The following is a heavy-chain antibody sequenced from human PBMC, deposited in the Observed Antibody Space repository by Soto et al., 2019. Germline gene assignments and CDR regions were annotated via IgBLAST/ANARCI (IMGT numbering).Heavy chain of an antibody. CDR1: GYTFTSYG. CDR2: FDPEDGET. V-gene: IGHV1-24*01. D-gene: IGHD3-10*01. Sequence: ASVKVSCKASGYTFTSYGISWVRQAPGQGLEWMGGFDPEDGETIYAQKFQGRVTMTEDTSTDTAYMELSSLRSEDTAVYYCATFPYYYAPEDAFDIWGQGAMVTVSS. CDR3: ATFPYYYAPEDAFDI. J-gene: IGHJ3*02.